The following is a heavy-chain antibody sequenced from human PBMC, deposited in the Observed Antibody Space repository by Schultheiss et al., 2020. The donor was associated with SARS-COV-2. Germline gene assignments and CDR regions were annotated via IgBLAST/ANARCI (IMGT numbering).Heavy chain of an antibody. CDR3: ARGGLGGIAARRVYYYYYMDV. Sequence: SETLSLTCAVYGGSFSGYYWSWIRQPPGKGLEWIGEINHSGSTNYNTSLKSRVTISVDTSKNQFSLKLSSVTAADTAVYYCARGGLGGIAARRVYYYYYMDVWGKGTTVTVSS. J-gene: IGHJ6*03. D-gene: IGHD6-6*01. CDR2: INHSGST. V-gene: IGHV4-34*01. CDR1: GGSFSGYY.